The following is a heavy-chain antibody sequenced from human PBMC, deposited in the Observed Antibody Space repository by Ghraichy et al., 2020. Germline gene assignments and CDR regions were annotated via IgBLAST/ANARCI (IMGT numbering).Heavy chain of an antibody. CDR3: ARAAHFIAVAGTGYFQH. D-gene: IGHD6-19*01. CDR1: GYTFTSYG. J-gene: IGHJ1*01. V-gene: IGHV1-18*01. Sequence: ASVKVSCKASGYTFTSYGISWVRQAPGQGLEWMGWISAYNGNTNYAQKLQGRVTMTTDTSTSTAYMELRSLRSDDTAVYYCARAAHFIAVAGTGYFQHWGQGTLVTVSS. CDR2: ISAYNGNT.